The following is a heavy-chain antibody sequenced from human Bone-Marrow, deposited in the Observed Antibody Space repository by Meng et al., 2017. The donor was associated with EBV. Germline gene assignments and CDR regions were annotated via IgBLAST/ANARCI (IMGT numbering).Heavy chain of an antibody. D-gene: IGHD3-9*01. CDR3: AKGGLRYFDP. J-gene: IGHJ5*02. Sequence: VDSVEPGGGLCWPGGSLRLFCVAPGFTLSSYQMNWIRQTSGKGLDWVSAIICSGDNIHYADSVEGRFTISRDKSKNTLSLQMNSLRAEDTAVYYCAKGGLRYFDPWGQGTLVTVSS. CDR2: IICSGDNI. CDR1: GFTLSSYQ. V-gene: IGHV3-23*04.